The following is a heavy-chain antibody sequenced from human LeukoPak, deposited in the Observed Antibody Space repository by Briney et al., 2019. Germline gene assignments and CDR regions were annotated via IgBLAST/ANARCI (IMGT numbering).Heavy chain of an antibody. V-gene: IGHV3-30*14. CDR3: ARDRVRYQLLDAFDI. Sequence: GGSLRLSCAASGFIFSIYAMHWVRQAPGKGLEWVAVISYDGSNKYYADSVKGRFTISRDMSKDTLYLHMNNLTAEDTAVYYCARDRVRYQLLDAFDIWGQGTMVTVSS. CDR1: GFIFSIYA. CDR2: ISYDGSNK. D-gene: IGHD2-2*01. J-gene: IGHJ3*02.